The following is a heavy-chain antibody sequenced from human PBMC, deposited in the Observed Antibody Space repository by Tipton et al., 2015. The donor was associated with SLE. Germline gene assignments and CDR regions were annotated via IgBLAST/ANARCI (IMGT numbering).Heavy chain of an antibody. CDR1: GGSISSSNW. V-gene: IGHV4-4*02. CDR2: IYHSGST. CDR3: ARANDFWHHYMDV. D-gene: IGHD3-3*01. Sequence: TLSLTCAVSGGSISSSNWWSWVRQPPGKGLEWIGEIYHSGSTNYNPSLKSRVTISVDKSKNQFPLKLSSVTAADTAVYYCARANDFWHHYMDVWGKGTTVTISS. J-gene: IGHJ6*03.